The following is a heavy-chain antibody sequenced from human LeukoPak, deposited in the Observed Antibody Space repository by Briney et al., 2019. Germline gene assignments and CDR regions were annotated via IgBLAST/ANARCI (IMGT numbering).Heavy chain of an antibody. CDR1: GGSISSYY. Sequence: SETLSLTCTVSGGSISSYYWSWIRQPAGKGLEWIGRIYTSGSTNYNPSLKSRVTMSVDTSKNQFSLKLSSVTAADTAVYYCARDSVVRGVTRDYYYYYMDVWGKGTTVTISS. CDR3: ARDSVVRGVTRDYYYYYMDV. D-gene: IGHD3-10*01. J-gene: IGHJ6*03. CDR2: IYTSGST. V-gene: IGHV4-4*07.